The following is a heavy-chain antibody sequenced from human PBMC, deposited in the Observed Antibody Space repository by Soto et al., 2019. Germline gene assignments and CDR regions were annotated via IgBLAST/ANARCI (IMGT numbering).Heavy chain of an antibody. Sequence: GXSVKGSFKSSCYTLTNYGVSWGRQAPGQGLEWMGWISAYKGYTNYAQKLQGRVTMTTDTSTNTAYMELNSLTSDDTAVYYCARDPTVVTPLDYWGQGTLVTVYS. D-gene: IGHD2-21*02. CDR2: ISAYKGYT. CDR3: ARDPTVVTPLDY. J-gene: IGHJ4*02. CDR1: CYTLTNYG. V-gene: IGHV1-18*01.